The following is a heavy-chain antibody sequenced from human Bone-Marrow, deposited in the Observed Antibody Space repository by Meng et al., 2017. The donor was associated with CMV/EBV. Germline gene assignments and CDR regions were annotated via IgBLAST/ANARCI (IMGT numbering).Heavy chain of an antibody. J-gene: IGHJ4*02. Sequence: GESLKISCAASGFTFSSYGMHWVRQAPGKGLEWVAFIRYDGSNKYYADSVKGRFTISRDNSKNTLYLQMNSLRAEDTAVYYCARALGYCSSTSCYTFDYWGQGPLVTVYS. V-gene: IGHV3-30*02. CDR2: IRYDGSNK. D-gene: IGHD2-2*02. CDR3: ARALGYCSSTSCYTFDY. CDR1: GFTFSSYG.